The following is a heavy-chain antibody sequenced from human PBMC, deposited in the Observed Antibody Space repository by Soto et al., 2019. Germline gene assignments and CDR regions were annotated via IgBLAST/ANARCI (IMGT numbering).Heavy chain of an antibody. Sequence: SETLSLTCAVSGGSVTNNNYWGWIRQPPGKGLEWIGSIYYSGSTYYNPSLKSRVTISVDTSKNQFSLKLSSVTAADTAVYYCARHTPAISISDHWGQGALVTVSS. D-gene: IGHD2-15*01. CDR1: GGSVTNNNY. J-gene: IGHJ4*02. CDR3: ARHTPAISISDH. V-gene: IGHV4-39*01. CDR2: IYYSGST.